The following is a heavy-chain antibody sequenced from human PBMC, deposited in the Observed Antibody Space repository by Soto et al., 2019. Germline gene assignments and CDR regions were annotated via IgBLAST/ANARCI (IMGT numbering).Heavy chain of an antibody. V-gene: IGHV4-34*01. CDR3: ARGLITGSHYSGGWYYFVS. Sequence: QVQLQQSGAGLLKPSETLSLTCAVYGESFSGHIWTWIRQTPGKGLQWIGQINHSGSASYNPSLKSRVTISVHTSNSQFSLELSSVTAADTAVYYCARGLITGSHYSGGWYYFVSWGQGTQVTVSS. D-gene: IGHD6-19*01. J-gene: IGHJ4*02. CDR1: GESFSGHI. CDR2: INHSGSA.